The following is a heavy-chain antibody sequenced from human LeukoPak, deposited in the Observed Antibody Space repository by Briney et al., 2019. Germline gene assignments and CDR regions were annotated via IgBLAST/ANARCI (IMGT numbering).Heavy chain of an antibody. V-gene: IGHV3-23*01. CDR3: TPHRDTDIG. CDR2: ISTGVGST. D-gene: IGHD5-18*01. CDR1: EFIFRTYG. Sequence: QSGGSLRLSCAASEFIFRTYGIHWVRQAPGQGLSWVSAISTGVGSTYYTNSVKGRFTISRDDSKSTLYLQMNSLRADDTAVYYCTPHRDTDIGWGQGTLVTVSS. J-gene: IGHJ4*02.